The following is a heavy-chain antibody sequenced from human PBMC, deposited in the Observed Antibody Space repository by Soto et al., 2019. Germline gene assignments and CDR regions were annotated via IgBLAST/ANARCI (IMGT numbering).Heavy chain of an antibody. D-gene: IGHD2-2*01. CDR1: GGSISSGGYY. CDR3: ARVGYCSSSSCEKVGLWFDP. CDR2: IYYSGTT. V-gene: IGHV4-31*03. J-gene: IGHJ5*02. Sequence: QVQLQESGPGLVKPSQTLSLTCTVSGGSISSGGYYWSWIRQHPGKGLEWIGYIYYSGTTHYSPSLKSRVTISVDTSKNQLSLKLSSVTAADTAVYYCARVGYCSSSSCEKVGLWFDPWGQGTLVTVSS.